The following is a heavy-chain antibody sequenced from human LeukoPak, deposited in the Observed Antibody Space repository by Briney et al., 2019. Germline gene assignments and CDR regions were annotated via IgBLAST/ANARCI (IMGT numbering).Heavy chain of an antibody. CDR1: GFAFRIYA. CDR2: ISGSGDNT. CDR3: AKGDYYDSLGAFDI. J-gene: IGHJ3*02. Sequence: GGSLRLSCAASGFAFRIYAMSWVRQAPGKGLEWVSGISGSGDNTYYADSVKGRFTISRDNSKNTLYLQMNSLRAEDTAVYYCAKGDYYDSLGAFDIWGQGTMVTVSS. V-gene: IGHV3-23*01. D-gene: IGHD3-22*01.